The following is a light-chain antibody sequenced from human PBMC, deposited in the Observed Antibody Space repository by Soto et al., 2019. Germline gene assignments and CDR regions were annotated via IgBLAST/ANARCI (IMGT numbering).Light chain of an antibody. CDR2: GAS. CDR3: QQYDSSPRT. CDR1: ESISTW. Sequence: GGRVNITCRASESISTWLAWYQQKPGKAPKLLIYGASSLESGVPPRFSGDGSETDFTLTISRLEPEDFAVYYCQQYDSSPRTFGQGTKVDIK. J-gene: IGKJ1*01. V-gene: IGKV1-5*03.